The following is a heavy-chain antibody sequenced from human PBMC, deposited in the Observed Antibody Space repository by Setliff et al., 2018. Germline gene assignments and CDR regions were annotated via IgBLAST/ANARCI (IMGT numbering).Heavy chain of an antibody. V-gene: IGHV3-7*01. CDR1: GFTFSRYW. CDR2: IKQDGSEK. Sequence: SGGSLRLSCAASGFTFSRYWMSWVRQAPGKGLEWVANIKQDGSEKYYVDSVKGRFTISRDNAKNSLYLQMNSLRAEDTAVYYCARDKRQYDFWSGYYGSWGNYFDYWGQGTLVTVSS. D-gene: IGHD3-3*01. CDR3: ARDKRQYDFWSGYYGSWGNYFDY. J-gene: IGHJ4*02.